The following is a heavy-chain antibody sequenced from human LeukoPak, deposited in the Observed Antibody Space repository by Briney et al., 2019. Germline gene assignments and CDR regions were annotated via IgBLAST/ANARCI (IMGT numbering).Heavy chain of an antibody. V-gene: IGHV3-11*05. CDR3: ARVGELERRPYYYGMDV. D-gene: IGHD1-1*01. J-gene: IGHJ6*02. CDR2: ISSSSSYT. Sequence: SGGSLRLSCAASRFTFSFYYMSWIRRAPGKGLDWVSYISSSSSYTNYADSVKGRFTISRDNAKNSLYLQMNSLTAEDTAVYYCARVGELERRPYYYGMDVWGQGTTVTVSS. CDR1: RFTFSFYY.